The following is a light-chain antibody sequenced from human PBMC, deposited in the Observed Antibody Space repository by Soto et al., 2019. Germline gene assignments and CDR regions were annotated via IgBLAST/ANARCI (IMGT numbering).Light chain of an antibody. Sequence: QPVLTQSPSASASLGASVKLTCTLSSGHSSYAIAWHQQQPEKGPRYLMKLNSDGSHSKGDGIPDRFSGSSSGAERYLTISSLQSEDEADYYCQTWGTDIRVLGGGTKLTVL. CDR1: SGHSSYA. CDR2: LNSDGSH. J-gene: IGLJ3*02. CDR3: QTWGTDIRV. V-gene: IGLV4-69*01.